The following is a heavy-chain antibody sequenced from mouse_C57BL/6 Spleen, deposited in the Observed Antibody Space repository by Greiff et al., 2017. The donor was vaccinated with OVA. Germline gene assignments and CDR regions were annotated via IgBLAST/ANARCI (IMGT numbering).Heavy chain of an antibody. CDR3: ARELLRWYCDV. CDR1: GYTFTSYW. Sequence: VQLQQPGAELVMPGASVKLSCKASGYTFTSYWMHWVKQRPGQGLEWIGEIDPSDSYTNYNQKFKGKSTLTVDKSSSTAYMQLSSLTSEDSAVYYCARELLRWYCDVWGTGTTVTVSS. CDR2: IDPSDSYT. J-gene: IGHJ1*03. D-gene: IGHD2-1*01. V-gene: IGHV1-69*01.